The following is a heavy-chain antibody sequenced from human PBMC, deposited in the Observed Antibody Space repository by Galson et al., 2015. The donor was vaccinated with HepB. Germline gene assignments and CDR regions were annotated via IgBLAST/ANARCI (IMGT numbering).Heavy chain of an antibody. D-gene: IGHD3-10*01. CDR2: INPNSGAT. CDR3: TREFIMLRGGHDY. Sequence: SVKVSCKASGYTFTGYSIHWVRQAPGQGLEWVGRINPNSGATDYAQKFQGRVAMTCDTSITTAYMDLNRLRDDDTAVYYCTREFIMLRGGHDYWGQGTLVTVSS. CDR1: GYTFTGYS. V-gene: IGHV1-2*06. J-gene: IGHJ4*02.